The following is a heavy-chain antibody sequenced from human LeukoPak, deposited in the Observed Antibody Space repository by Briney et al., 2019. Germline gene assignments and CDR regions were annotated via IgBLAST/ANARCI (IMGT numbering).Heavy chain of an antibody. Sequence: PSETLSLTCTVSGGSISDYFWSWIRQPPGKGLEWIGLITYSGRTDQNPSLKSRVTISVDASKNQFSLNLTSVTAADTAVYYCVRHTTSGWYQVVYWGQGTLVTVSS. J-gene: IGHJ4*02. V-gene: IGHV4-59*01. CDR2: ITYSGRT. CDR1: GGSISDYF. D-gene: IGHD6-19*01. CDR3: VRHTTSGWYQVVY.